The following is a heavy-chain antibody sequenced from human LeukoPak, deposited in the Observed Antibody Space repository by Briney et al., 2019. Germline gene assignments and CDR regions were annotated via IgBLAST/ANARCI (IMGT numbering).Heavy chain of an antibody. CDR1: GGSIGSYY. D-gene: IGHD2-2*01. CDR3: ARSNRYQLLSPLDY. Sequence: SETLSLTCTVSGGSIGSYYWSWIRQPAGKGLEWIGRIYTSGSTNYNPSLKSRVTMSVDTSKNQFSLKLSSVTAADTAVYYCARSNRYQLLSPLDYWGQGTLVTVSS. CDR2: IYTSGST. J-gene: IGHJ4*02. V-gene: IGHV4-4*07.